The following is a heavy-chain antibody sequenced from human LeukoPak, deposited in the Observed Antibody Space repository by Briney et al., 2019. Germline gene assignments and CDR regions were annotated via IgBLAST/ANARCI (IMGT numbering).Heavy chain of an antibody. J-gene: IGHJ4*02. D-gene: IGHD5-12*01. CDR3: ASPSDSGYDLRLDY. CDR2: IIPIFGTA. V-gene: IGHV1-69*06. CDR1: GGTFSSYA. Sequence: GASVKVSCKASGGTFSSYAISWVRQAPGQGLEWMGGIIPIFGTANYAQKFQGRVTITADKSTSTAYMELSSLRSEDTAVYYCASPSDSGYDLRLDYWGQGTLVTVSS.